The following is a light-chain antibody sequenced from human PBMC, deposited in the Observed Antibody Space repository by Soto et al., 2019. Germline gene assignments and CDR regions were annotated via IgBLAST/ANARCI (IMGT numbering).Light chain of an antibody. V-gene: IGLV2-23*01. CDR1: ASDVGSSNL. J-gene: IGLJ1*01. Sequence: QSALTQPASVSGSPGQSITISCTGTASDVGSSNLVSWYQQYPGKAPKLIIYEGRRRPSGVSGRFSGSKSGNTASLTISGLQAEDEAAYYCCSFASSSTFYVFGTGTKVTVL. CDR2: EGR. CDR3: CSFASSSTFYV.